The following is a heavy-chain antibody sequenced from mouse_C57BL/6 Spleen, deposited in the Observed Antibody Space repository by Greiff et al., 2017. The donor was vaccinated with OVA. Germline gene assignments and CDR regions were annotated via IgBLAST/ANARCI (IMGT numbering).Heavy chain of an antibody. V-gene: IGHV1-82*01. D-gene: IGHD3-3*01. CDR2: IYPGDGDT. J-gene: IGHJ1*03. CDR1: GYAFSSSW. Sequence: QVQLQQSGPELVKPGASVKISCKASGYAFSSSWMNWVKQRPGKGLEWIGRIYPGDGDTNYNGKFKGKATLTADKSSSTAYMQLSSLTSEDSAVYFCAREGDRYWYFDVWGTGTTVTVSS. CDR3: AREGDRYWYFDV.